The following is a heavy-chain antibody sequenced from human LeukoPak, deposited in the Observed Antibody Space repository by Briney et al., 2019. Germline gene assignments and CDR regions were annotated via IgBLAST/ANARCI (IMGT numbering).Heavy chain of an antibody. V-gene: IGHV4-59*08. Sequence: SETLSLTCTVSGGFISSYYWSWIRQPPGKGLELIGFIYYSGSTNYNPSLKSRVTISIDTSKKQFSLKMSSVTAADTAVYYCARGRYCSSTSCYRNWGQGTLVTVSS. CDR1: GGFISSYY. J-gene: IGHJ4*02. CDR3: ARGRYCSSTSCYRN. CDR2: IYYSGST. D-gene: IGHD2-2*02.